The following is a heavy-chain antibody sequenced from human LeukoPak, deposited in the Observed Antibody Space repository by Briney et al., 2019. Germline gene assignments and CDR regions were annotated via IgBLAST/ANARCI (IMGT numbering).Heavy chain of an antibody. V-gene: IGHV3-43*02. CDR3: AKDIYSYGYGGADY. CDR1: GCTFDDYA. D-gene: IGHD5-18*01. J-gene: IGHJ4*02. CDR2: ISGDGGNT. Sequence: PGGSLRLSCAASGCTFDDYAMHWVRQTPGKGLEWVSLISGDGGNTYYDSVKGRFTISRDNSKNSLYLQMNSLRTEDTALYYCAKDIYSYGYGGADYWGQGTLVTVSS.